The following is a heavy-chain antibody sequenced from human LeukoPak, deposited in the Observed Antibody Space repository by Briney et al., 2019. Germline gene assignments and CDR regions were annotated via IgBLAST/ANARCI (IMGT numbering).Heavy chain of an antibody. Sequence: ASVKVSCKASGYTFTGYYIHWVRQAPGQGLEWMGWINTNTGNPTYAQGFTGRFVFSLDTSVSTAYLQISSLKAEDTAVYYCAREVYYDSSGYPKDAFDIWGQGTMVTVSS. CDR1: GYTFTGYY. D-gene: IGHD3-22*01. V-gene: IGHV7-4-1*02. CDR3: AREVYYDSSGYPKDAFDI. J-gene: IGHJ3*02. CDR2: INTNTGNP.